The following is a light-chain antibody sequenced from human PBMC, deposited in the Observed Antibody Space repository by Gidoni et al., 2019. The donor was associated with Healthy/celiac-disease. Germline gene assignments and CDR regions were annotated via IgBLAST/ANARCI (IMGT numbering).Light chain of an antibody. CDR2: GAS. J-gene: IGKJ1*01. CDR3: QQYNNWPLT. CDR1: QSVSSN. V-gene: IGKV3-15*01. Sequence: EIVMTQSPATLSASPGERATRSCRASQSVSSNLAWYQQKPGQAPRLLIYGASTRATGIPARFSGSGSGTEFTLTISSLQSEDFAVYYCQQYNNWPLTFGQGTKVEIK.